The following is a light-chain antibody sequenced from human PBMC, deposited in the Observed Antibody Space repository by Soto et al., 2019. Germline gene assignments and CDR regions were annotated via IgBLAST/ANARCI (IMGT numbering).Light chain of an antibody. J-gene: IGLJ1*01. CDR1: SSNIGNNY. Sequence: QSVLTQPPSVSAAPGQKVTISCSGSSSNIGNNYVSWYQQLPGTAPKLLIYDNNKRPSGIPDRFSGSKSGTSATLGITGLNTGDEEDYYCGTCDRSFYVFGTGTKVTV. V-gene: IGLV1-51*01. CDR3: GTCDRSFYV. CDR2: DNN.